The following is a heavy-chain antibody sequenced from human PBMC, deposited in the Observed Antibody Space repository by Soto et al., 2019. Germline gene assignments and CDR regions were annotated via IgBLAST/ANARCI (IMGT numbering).Heavy chain of an antibody. CDR3: ARERTVAGHDY. V-gene: IGHV1-8*01. D-gene: IGHD6-19*01. Sequence: QVQLVQSGAEVKKPGASVKVSCKASGYTFTSYDINWVRQATGQGLEWMGWMNANSGNTAYAQKFHGRVTMPKPTSKSTAYMELSSLRSEDTAVYYCARERTVAGHDYWGQGPLVTVSS. CDR2: MNANSGNT. J-gene: IGHJ4*02. CDR1: GYTFTSYD.